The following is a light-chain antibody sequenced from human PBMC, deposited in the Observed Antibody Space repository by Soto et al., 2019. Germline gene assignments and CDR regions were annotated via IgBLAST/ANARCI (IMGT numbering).Light chain of an antibody. CDR3: QQRSNWPVT. Sequence: EIVLTQSPATLSLSPGEGATLSCRASQSVSSNLAWYQQKPGQAPRLLIYDASNRATGIPARFSGSGSGTDFTLIISSLEPEDFALYYCQQRSNWPVTFGLGTKVEV. V-gene: IGKV3-11*01. J-gene: IGKJ1*01. CDR2: DAS. CDR1: QSVSSN.